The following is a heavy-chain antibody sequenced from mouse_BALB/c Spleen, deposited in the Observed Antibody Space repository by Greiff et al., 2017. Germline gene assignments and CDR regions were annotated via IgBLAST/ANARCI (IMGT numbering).Heavy chain of an antibody. J-gene: IGHJ4*01. Sequence: EVQLQQSGPELVKPGASVKMSCKASGYTFTSYVMHWVKQKPGQGLEWIGYINPYNDGTKYNEKFKGKATLTSDKSSSTAYMELSSLTSEDSAVYYCARGHYYGSSYRYYAMDYWGQGTSVTVSS. CDR2: INPYNDGT. D-gene: IGHD1-1*01. CDR1: GYTFTSYV. CDR3: ARGHYYGSSYRYYAMDY. V-gene: IGHV1-14*01.